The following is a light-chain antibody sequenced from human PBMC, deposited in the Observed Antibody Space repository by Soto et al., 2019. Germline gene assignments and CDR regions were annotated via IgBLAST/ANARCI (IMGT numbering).Light chain of an antibody. Sequence: EIVLTQSPATLSLSPGERDTLSCRASQSVSSYLAWYRQKPGQAPRLLIYDASNRATGIPARSSGSGSGTDFTLTISSLEAEDFAVYYCQQRRNWPRTFGQGTKRDI. CDR1: QSVSSY. V-gene: IGKV3-11*01. J-gene: IGKJ2*01. CDR2: DAS. CDR3: QQRRNWPRT.